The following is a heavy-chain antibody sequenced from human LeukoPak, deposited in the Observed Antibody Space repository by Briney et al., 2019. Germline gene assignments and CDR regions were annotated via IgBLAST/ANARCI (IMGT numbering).Heavy chain of an antibody. CDR2: IYYSGST. Sequence: PSETLSLTCTVSGDSISSYYWSWIRQPPGKGLEWIGYIYYSGSTNYNPSLKSRVTISVDTSKNQFSLKLSSVTAADTAVYYCAGTYNWFDPWGQGTLVTVSS. J-gene: IGHJ5*02. CDR3: AGTYNWFDP. V-gene: IGHV4-59*01. CDR1: GDSISSYY.